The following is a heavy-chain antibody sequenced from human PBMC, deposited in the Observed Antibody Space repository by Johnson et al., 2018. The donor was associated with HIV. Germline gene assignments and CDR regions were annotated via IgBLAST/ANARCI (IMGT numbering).Heavy chain of an antibody. J-gene: IGHJ3*02. V-gene: IGHV3-33*01. CDR2: IWYDGSNK. D-gene: IGHD3-9*01. Sequence: QVQLVESGGGVVQPGRSLRLSCAASGFTFSSYGMHWVRQAPGKGLEWVAVIWYDGSNKYYADSVKGRFTISRDNAKNYLYLQMNSLRAEDTALYYCARGASILTGYHAFEIWGQGTMVTVSS. CDR3: ARGASILTGYHAFEI. CDR1: GFTFSSYG.